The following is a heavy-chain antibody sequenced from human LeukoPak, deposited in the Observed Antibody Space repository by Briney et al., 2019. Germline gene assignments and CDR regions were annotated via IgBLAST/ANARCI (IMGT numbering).Heavy chain of an antibody. D-gene: IGHD2-2*01. CDR1: GDSISSDY. Sequence: SETLSLTCTVSGDSISSDYWCWIRQPPGKGLEWIGYIYYTGSTNYNPSLKSRVTISVDTSKNQFSLKLSSVTAADTAVYYCARVRGSSTKNYYFDYWGQGTLVTVSS. CDR2: IYYTGST. J-gene: IGHJ4*02. CDR3: ARVRGSSTKNYYFDY. V-gene: IGHV4-59*01.